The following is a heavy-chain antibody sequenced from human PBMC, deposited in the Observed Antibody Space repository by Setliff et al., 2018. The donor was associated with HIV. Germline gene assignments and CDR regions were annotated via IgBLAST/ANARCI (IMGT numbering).Heavy chain of an antibody. J-gene: IGHJ4*02. Sequence: PGGSLRLSCAASGFTFSSYWMHWVRQAPGKGLVWVSRLNTDGSSTKYADSVKGRFTISRDNAKNTLYLQMDSLRGEDTAVYYWAKQVSGYFDYWGQGALVTVSS. CDR1: GFTFSSYW. D-gene: IGHD3-10*01. CDR2: LNTDGSST. V-gene: IGHV3-74*03. CDR3: AKQVSGYFDY.